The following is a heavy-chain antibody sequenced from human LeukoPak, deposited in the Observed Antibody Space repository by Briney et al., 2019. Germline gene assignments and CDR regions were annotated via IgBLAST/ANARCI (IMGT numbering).Heavy chain of an antibody. J-gene: IGHJ4*02. CDR2: ISWDGGST. Sequence: GGSLRLSCAASGFTFDDYTMHWVRQAPGKGLEWVSLISWDGGSTYYADSVKGRFAISRDNSKNSLYLQMNSLRTEDTALYYCAKDLGYSSSWNTFDYWGQGTLVTVSS. D-gene: IGHD6-13*01. V-gene: IGHV3-43*01. CDR3: AKDLGYSSSWNTFDY. CDR1: GFTFDDYT.